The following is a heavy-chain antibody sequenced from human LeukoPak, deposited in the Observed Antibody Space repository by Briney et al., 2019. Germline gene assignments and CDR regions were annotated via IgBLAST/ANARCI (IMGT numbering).Heavy chain of an antibody. J-gene: IGHJ3*02. CDR2: INTDGSST. Sequence: GGSLRLSCAASGFTFSSYWMHWVRQAPGKGLVWVSRINTDGSSTSYADSVKGRFTISRDNAKNTLYLQMNSLRAEDTAVSYCATLGAGAFDIWGQGTMVTVSS. CDR1: GFTFSSYW. D-gene: IGHD1-26*01. CDR3: ATLGAGAFDI. V-gene: IGHV3-74*01.